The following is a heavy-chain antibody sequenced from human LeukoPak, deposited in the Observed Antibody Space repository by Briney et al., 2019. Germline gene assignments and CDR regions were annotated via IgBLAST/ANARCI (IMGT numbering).Heavy chain of an antibody. J-gene: IGHJ4*02. CDR2: SNT. V-gene: IGHV5-51*01. D-gene: IGHD2-2*01. Sequence: SNTRYSPSFQGQVTISADKSISTAYLQWSSLKASDTAMYYCARHWARYCSSTSCFVGIDYWGQGTLVTVSS. CDR3: ARHWARYCSSTSCFVGIDY.